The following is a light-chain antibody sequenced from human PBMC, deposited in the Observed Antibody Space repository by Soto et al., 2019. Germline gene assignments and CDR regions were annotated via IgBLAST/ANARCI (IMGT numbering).Light chain of an antibody. V-gene: IGKV1-5*01. Sequence: QMTQSPSTLSASVGDRVTITCRASQPINSWLAWFQQKPGKAPQLLIHDASSLESGVPPRFSGIGFGTDFTLAITNLQPEDVSTYYCQQYKTSPCTFGQGTKLEIK. CDR1: QPINSW. CDR3: QQYKTSPCT. CDR2: DAS. J-gene: IGKJ2*02.